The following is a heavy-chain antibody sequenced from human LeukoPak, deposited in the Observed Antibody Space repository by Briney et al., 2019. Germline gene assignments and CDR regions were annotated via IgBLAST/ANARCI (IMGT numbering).Heavy chain of an antibody. CDR1: GYTFTSYG. CDR3: ARTSYVRGSYRSDDAFDI. D-gene: IGHD3-16*02. V-gene: IGHV1-18*01. CDR2: ISAYNGNT. J-gene: IGHJ3*02. Sequence: ASVKVSCKASGYTFTSYGISWVRRAPGQGLEWMGWISAYNGNTNYAQKLQGRVTMTTDTSTSTAYMELRSLRSDDTAVYYCARTSYVRGSYRSDDAFDIWGQGTMVTVSS.